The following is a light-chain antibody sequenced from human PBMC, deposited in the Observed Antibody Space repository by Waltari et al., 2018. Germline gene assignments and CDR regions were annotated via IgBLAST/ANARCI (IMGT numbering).Light chain of an antibody. CDR3: QQLDTYPRT. Sequence: IQLTQSPSTLSASVGDRVTITCRASQGISNFLAWYQQKPGKAPEVLIFAASTLRTGVPSRVSGRGSGTDFTLTISSLQPEDFATYFCQQLDTYPRTFGQGTKVEIK. CDR1: QGISNF. CDR2: AAS. J-gene: IGKJ1*01. V-gene: IGKV1-9*01.